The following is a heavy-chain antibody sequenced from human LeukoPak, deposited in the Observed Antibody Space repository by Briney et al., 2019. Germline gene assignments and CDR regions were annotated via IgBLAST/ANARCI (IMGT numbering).Heavy chain of an antibody. CDR2: ISGSSSTI. J-gene: IGHJ4*02. CDR3: TGEPSLLSDY. D-gene: IGHD2/OR15-2a*01. V-gene: IGHV3-48*04. CDR1: XFTXXXXS. Sequence: RLSXXXXXFTXXXXSMXXXXXXXXXXLEWVSYISGSSSTISYADSVKGRFAISRDNAKNSLYLQMNSLRVEDTAVYYCTGEPSLLSDYWGQGTLVTVSS.